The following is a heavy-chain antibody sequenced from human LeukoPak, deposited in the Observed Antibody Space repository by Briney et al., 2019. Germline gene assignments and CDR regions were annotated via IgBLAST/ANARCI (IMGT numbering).Heavy chain of an antibody. D-gene: IGHD3-10*01. CDR2: IKQDGSEK. Sequence: PGGSLRLSCAASGFTFSSNWMSWVRQVPGKGLECVANIKQDGSEKYYVDSVKGRFTISRDNAKNSLYLQMNSLRAEDMAVYYCARGLGINGLALDMWGQGTMVTVSS. CDR3: ARGLGINGLALDM. V-gene: IGHV3-7*05. J-gene: IGHJ3*02. CDR1: GFTFSSNW.